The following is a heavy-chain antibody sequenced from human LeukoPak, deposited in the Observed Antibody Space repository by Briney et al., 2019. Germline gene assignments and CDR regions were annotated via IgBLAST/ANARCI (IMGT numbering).Heavy chain of an antibody. CDR2: IIPIFGTA. D-gene: IGHD2-15*01. J-gene: IGHJ3*02. V-gene: IGHV1-69*05. Sequence: SVKVSCKVSGGTFSSYAISWVRQAPGQGLEWMGRIIPIFGTANYAQKFQGRVTITTDESTSTAYMELSSLRSEDTAVYYCASPRYCSGGSCYVDAFDIWGQGTMVTVSS. CDR3: ASPRYCSGGSCYVDAFDI. CDR1: GGTFSSYA.